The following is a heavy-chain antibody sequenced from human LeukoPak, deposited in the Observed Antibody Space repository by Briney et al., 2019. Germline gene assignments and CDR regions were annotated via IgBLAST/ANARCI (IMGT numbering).Heavy chain of an antibody. D-gene: IGHD6-13*01. Sequence: GGSLRLSCAASGFTFSSYGMHWVRQAPGKGLEWVAVISYDGSNKYYADSVKGRFTISRDNSKNTLYLQMNSLRAEDTAVYYCAKDLSAGTVSNYWGQGTLVTVSS. CDR3: AKDLSAGTVSNY. CDR2: ISYDGSNK. CDR1: GFTFSSYG. V-gene: IGHV3-30*18. J-gene: IGHJ4*02.